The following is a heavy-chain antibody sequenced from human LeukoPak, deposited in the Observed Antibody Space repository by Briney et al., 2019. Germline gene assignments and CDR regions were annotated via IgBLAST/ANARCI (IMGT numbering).Heavy chain of an antibody. J-gene: IGHJ4*02. CDR3: ARVGAQHFDY. V-gene: IGHV4-30-4*01. CDR1: GGSISSGDYY. Sequence: SETLSLTCTVSGGSISSGDYYWSWIRQPPGKGLEWIGYIYYSGSTYYNPSLKSRVTISVDTSKNQFSLELSSVTAADTAVYYCARVGAQHFDYWGQGTLVTVSS. D-gene: IGHD1-26*01. CDR2: IYYSGST.